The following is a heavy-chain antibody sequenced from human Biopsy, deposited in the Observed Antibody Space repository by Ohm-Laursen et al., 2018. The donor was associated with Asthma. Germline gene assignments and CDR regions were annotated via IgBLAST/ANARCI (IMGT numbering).Heavy chain of an antibody. CDR3: ARQPIAEPGTTFYYYYGMDV. J-gene: IGHJ6*02. CDR1: GFTVTTHY. CDR2: IYSGGST. D-gene: IGHD6-13*01. V-gene: IGHV3-53*01. Sequence: SLRLSCAATGFTVTTHYMSWVRQAPGKGLEWVSVIYSGGSTYYADSVKGRFTISRDSSKNTLFLKMDSLRAEDTAVYYCARQPIAEPGTTFYYYYGMDVWGQGTTVTVSS.